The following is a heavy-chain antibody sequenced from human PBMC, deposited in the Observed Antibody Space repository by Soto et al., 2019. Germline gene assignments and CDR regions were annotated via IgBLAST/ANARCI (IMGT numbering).Heavy chain of an antibody. V-gene: IGHV1-69*01. D-gene: IGHD5-18*01. CDR1: GGIFTNNA. CDR3: ATGGHNDGYNFYHGMDV. Sequence: QVQVVQSGAEVKKPGSSVKVSCKVSGGIFTNNAISWVRQAPGQGLECLGGVIPLFDTAYYAQIFRCRLRISADGATTTAYMELSGLTSADTAVYFCATGGHNDGYNFYHGMDVWGQGTTVTVS. CDR2: VIPLFDTA. J-gene: IGHJ6*02.